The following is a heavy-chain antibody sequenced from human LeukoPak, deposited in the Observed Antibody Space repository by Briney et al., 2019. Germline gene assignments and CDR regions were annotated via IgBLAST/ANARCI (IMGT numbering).Heavy chain of an antibody. CDR1: GYTFTSYG. D-gene: IGHD2-21*01. J-gene: IGHJ5*02. CDR3: ARVLAAAAIEGWFDP. V-gene: IGHV1-18*01. Sequence: ASVKVSCKASGYTFTSYGISWVRQAPGQGLEWMGRISAYNGNTNYAQKLQGRVTMTTDTSTSTAYMELRSLRSDDTAVYYCARVLAAAAIEGWFDPWGQGTLVTVSS. CDR2: ISAYNGNT.